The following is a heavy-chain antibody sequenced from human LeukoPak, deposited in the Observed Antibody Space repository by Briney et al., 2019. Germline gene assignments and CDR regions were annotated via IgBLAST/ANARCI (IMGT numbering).Heavy chain of an antibody. D-gene: IGHD3-16*02. CDR3: AKDPSMNTFGGVIVPDY. V-gene: IGHV3-23*01. Sequence: GGSLRLSCAASGFTFSSYAMSWVRQAPGKGLEWVSAISGSGGSTYYADSVKGRFTISRDNSKNTLYLQMNSLRAEDTAVYYCAKDPSMNTFGGVIVPDYWGQGTLVTVTS. J-gene: IGHJ4*02. CDR2: ISGSGGST. CDR1: GFTFSSYA.